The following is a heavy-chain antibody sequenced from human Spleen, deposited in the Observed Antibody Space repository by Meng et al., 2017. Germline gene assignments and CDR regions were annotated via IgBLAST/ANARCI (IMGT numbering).Heavy chain of an antibody. V-gene: IGHV1-2*06. D-gene: IGHD2-15*01. CDR3: AREGCSGGSCYYFDY. CDR1: GSTFTVYY. J-gene: IGHJ4*02. CDR2: INANGGGN. Sequence: QLVHSVAELKHTGAFMTVSCQSSGSTFTVYYVPWVRQAPGQGLEWMGRINANGGGNNYPQKLQGRVTMTRDTSISTAYMVLSRLRADDTAVYYCAREGCSGGSCYYFDYWGQGTLVTVSS.